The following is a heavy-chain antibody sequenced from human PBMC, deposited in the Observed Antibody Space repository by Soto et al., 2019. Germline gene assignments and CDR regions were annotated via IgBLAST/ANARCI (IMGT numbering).Heavy chain of an antibody. CDR2: IDNSGSYI. J-gene: IGHJ4*02. CDR1: GFIFSDYT. CDR3: VRGDYRDY. D-gene: IGHD4-4*01. V-gene: IGHV3-21*01. Sequence: EVQLVESGGGLVKPGGSLRLSCEVSGFIFSDYTMNWVRQAPGKGLEWVASIDNSGSYIFYAGPLKGRFTISRDNAKNSLFLQLRGLRADATAVYFCVRGDYRDYWGQGTLVAVSS.